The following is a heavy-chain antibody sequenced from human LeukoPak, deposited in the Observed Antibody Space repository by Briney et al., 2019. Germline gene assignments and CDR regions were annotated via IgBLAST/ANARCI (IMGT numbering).Heavy chain of an antibody. J-gene: IGHJ6*02. CDR3: ARFCGSTSWHSGYYYGIDV. CDR2: IYHSGST. D-gene: IGHD2-2*01. V-gene: IGHV4-4*02. Sequence: GSLRLSCAASGFTFSGNWMSWVRQAPGKGLEWIGEIYHSGSTNYNPSLESRVTVSVDKSKNQFSLDLSSVTAADTAVYYCARFCGSTSWHSGYYYGIDVWGQGTTVTVSS. CDR1: GFTFSGNW.